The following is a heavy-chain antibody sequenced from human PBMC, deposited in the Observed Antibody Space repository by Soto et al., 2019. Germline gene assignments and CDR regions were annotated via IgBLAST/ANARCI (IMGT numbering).Heavy chain of an antibody. D-gene: IGHD5-18*01. Sequence: SVKVSCKASGGTFSSYAISWVRQAPGQGLEWMGGIIPIFGTANYAQKFQGRVTITADESTSTAYMELSSLRSEDTAVYYCARDNRLYWPNTAMAGGRYNWFDPWGQGTLVTVSS. V-gene: IGHV1-69*13. CDR1: GGTFSSYA. CDR2: IIPIFGTA. J-gene: IGHJ5*02. CDR3: ARDNRLYWPNTAMAGGRYNWFDP.